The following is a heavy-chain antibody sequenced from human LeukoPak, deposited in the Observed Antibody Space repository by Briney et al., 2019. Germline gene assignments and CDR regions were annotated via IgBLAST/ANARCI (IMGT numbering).Heavy chain of an antibody. CDR1: GFTFDTYA. CDR3: AKDAIRGNGIYDAFDI. V-gene: IGHV3-23*01. J-gene: IGHJ3*02. CDR2: IGNTET. D-gene: IGHD3-10*01. Sequence: GGSLRLSCAASGFTFDTYAMSWVRQAPGKGLEGVSTIGNTETYYADSVKGRFTISRDNRQNTVYLQMTSLRAEHTAVYFCAKDAIRGNGIYDAFDIWGQGTRVTVSS.